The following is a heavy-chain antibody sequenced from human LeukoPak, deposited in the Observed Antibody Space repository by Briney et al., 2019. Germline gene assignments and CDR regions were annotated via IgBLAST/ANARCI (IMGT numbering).Heavy chain of an antibody. CDR3: ARDKRPPYGSGSYPFDY. D-gene: IGHD3-10*01. J-gene: IGHJ4*02. Sequence: PGGSLRLSCAASGFTFSSYSMNWVRQAPGKGLEWVSYISSSSSTIYYADSVKGRFTISRDNAKNSLYLQMNSLRAEDTAVYYCARDKRPPYGSGSYPFDYWGQGTLVTVSS. CDR1: GFTFSSYS. V-gene: IGHV3-48*01. CDR2: ISSSSSTI.